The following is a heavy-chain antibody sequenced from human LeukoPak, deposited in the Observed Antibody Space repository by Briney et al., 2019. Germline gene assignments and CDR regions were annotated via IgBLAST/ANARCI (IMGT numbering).Heavy chain of an antibody. V-gene: IGHV4-61*05. CDR1: GASINSSTYY. J-gene: IGHJ2*01. CDR3: ARTVRYFDL. Sequence: PSETLSLTCTVSGASINSSTYYWGWIRQPPGKGLEWIGYIYYSGSTNYNPSLKSRVTISVDTSKNQFSLKLSSVTAADTAVYYCARTVRYFDLWGRGTLVTVSS. CDR2: IYYSGST.